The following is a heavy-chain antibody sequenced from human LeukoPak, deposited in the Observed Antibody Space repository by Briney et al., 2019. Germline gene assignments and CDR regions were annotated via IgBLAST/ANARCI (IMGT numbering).Heavy chain of an antibody. D-gene: IGHD3-22*01. V-gene: IGHV3-23*01. Sequence: GGSLRLSCAVFGITLSNYAMSWVRQAPGKGLEWVAGTSGSGGGTHYADSVKGRFTISRDNPKNTLYLQMNNLRAGDTAVYFCAKRGVVIRVILVGFHKEAYYFDSWGQGALVTVSS. CDR3: AKRGVVIRVILVGFHKEAYYFDS. CDR1: GITLSNYA. J-gene: IGHJ4*02. CDR2: TSGSGGGT.